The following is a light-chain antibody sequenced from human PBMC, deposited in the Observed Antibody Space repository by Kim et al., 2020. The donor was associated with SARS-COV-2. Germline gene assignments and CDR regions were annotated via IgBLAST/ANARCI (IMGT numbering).Light chain of an antibody. V-gene: IGLV4-69*01. Sequence: ASVKLTCTPSSENSSYAIAWHQQQPEKSPRYLMKLSSDGSHSKGDGIPDRFSASSSGAERYLTISSLQSEDEADYYCQTWGTGIWVFGGGTKVTVL. J-gene: IGLJ3*02. CDR2: LSSDGSH. CDR1: SENSSYA. CDR3: QTWGTGIWV.